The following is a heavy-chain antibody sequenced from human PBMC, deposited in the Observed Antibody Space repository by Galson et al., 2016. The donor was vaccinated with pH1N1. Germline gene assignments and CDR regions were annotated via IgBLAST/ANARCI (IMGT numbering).Heavy chain of an antibody. CDR3: TRDLGRLRDY. Sequence: SVKVSCKASGYTFTTSYIHWVRQAPGEGLEWMGVIDPSNGGTTYAQKFQARVTMTRDTSTSPVSLDLSGRRSEDTPVFYCTRDLGRLRDYWGQGTLVTVSS. CDR2: IDPSNGGT. V-gene: IGHV1-46*03. D-gene: IGHD1-26*01. CDR1: GYTFTTSY. J-gene: IGHJ4*02.